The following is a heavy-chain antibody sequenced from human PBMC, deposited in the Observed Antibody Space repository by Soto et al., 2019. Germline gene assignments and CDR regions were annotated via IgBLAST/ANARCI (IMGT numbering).Heavy chain of an antibody. Sequence: QVQLQQWGAGLLKPSETLSLNCAVTGGSLSGYYWSWIRQPPGKGLEWIGEVKDGGHTNYSPSLRGRVTISSDTSNNQLSLGPNSVTAADTGVYYCARGQEGVVATHWDQGSLVTVSS. CDR3: ARGQEGVVATH. CDR1: GGSLSGYY. J-gene: IGHJ4*02. V-gene: IGHV4-34*01. CDR2: VKDGGHT. D-gene: IGHD5-12*01.